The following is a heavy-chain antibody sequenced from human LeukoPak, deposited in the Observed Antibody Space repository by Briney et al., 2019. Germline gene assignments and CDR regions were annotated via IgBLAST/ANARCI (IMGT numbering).Heavy chain of an antibody. CDR2: INPNSGST. CDR1: GYTFTGYY. J-gene: IGHJ6*02. Sequence: ASVKVSCKASGYTFTGYYMHWVRQAPGQGLEWMGWINPNSGSTNYAQKFQGRVTMTRDTSISTAYMELSRPRSDDTAVYYCARDPLNYYDSSGGGDYYGMDVWGQGTTVTVSS. CDR3: ARDPLNYYDSSGGGDYYGMDV. V-gene: IGHV1-2*02. D-gene: IGHD3-22*01.